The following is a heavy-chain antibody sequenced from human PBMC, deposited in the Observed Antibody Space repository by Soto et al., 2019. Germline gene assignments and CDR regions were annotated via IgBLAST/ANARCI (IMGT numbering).Heavy chain of an antibody. Sequence: SETLSLTCTVSGGSISSGDYYWSWIRQPPGKGLEWIGYIYYSGSTYYNPSLKSRVTISVDTSKNQFSLKLSSVTAADTAVYYCARGGPQLWFSDYFDYWGQGTLVTVSS. CDR3: ARGGPQLWFSDYFDY. J-gene: IGHJ4*02. CDR2: IYYSGST. D-gene: IGHD5-18*01. V-gene: IGHV4-30-4*01. CDR1: GGSISSGDYY.